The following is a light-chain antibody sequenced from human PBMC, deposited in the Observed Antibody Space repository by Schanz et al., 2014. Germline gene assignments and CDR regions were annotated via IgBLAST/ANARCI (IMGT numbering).Light chain of an antibody. V-gene: IGKV3-20*01. Sequence: EIVLTQSPGTLSLSPGERATLSCRAPQSVSISFSFSPQKVGQAPLLLIYDASTRATGIPDRFSGSGSGTDFTLTISRLEPEDFAVYYCQQYGNSPGTFGQGTRLEIE. J-gene: IGKJ5*01. CDR1: QSVSISF. CDR3: QQYGNSPGT. CDR2: DAS.